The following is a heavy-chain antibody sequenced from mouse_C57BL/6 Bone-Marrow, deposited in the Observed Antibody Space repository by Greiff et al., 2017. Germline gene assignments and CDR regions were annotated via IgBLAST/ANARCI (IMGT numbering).Heavy chain of an antibody. CDR3: ARDYYGSSLDYAMDY. Sequence: QVQLQQPGAELVRPGTSVKVSCKASGYAFTNYLIEWVKQRPGQGLEWIGVINPGSGGTNYNEKFKGKATLTADKSSSTVYMQLSSLTSEDSAVYFCARDYYGSSLDYAMDYWGQGTSVTVSS. D-gene: IGHD1-1*01. V-gene: IGHV1-54*01. J-gene: IGHJ4*01. CDR2: INPGSGGT. CDR1: GYAFTNYL.